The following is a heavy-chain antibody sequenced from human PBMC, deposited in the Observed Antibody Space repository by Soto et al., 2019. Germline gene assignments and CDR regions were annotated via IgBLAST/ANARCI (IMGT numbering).Heavy chain of an antibody. D-gene: IGHD3-22*01. Sequence: PGGSLRLSCAASGFTFSSYGMHWVRQAPGKGLECVAVIWYDGSNKYYADSVKGRFTISRDNSKNTLYLQMNSLRAEDTAVYYCARGFCKYYDSSGYLDYWGQG. V-gene: IGHV3-33*01. CDR3: ARGFCKYYDSSGYLDY. CDR1: GFTFSSYG. CDR2: IWYDGSNK. J-gene: IGHJ4*02.